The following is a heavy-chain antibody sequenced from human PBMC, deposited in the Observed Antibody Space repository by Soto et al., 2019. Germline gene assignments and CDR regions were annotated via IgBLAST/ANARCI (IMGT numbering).Heavy chain of an antibody. D-gene: IGHD3-22*01. CDR2: FDPEDGET. CDR3: ARDMSSGYYYGIDF. Sequence: ASVKVSCKVSGYTLTELSMHWVRQAPGKGLEWMGGFDPEDGETIYAQKFQGRVTMTEDTSTDTAYMELSSLRSDDTAVYYCARDMSSGYYYGIDFWGQGTLVTVSS. V-gene: IGHV1-24*01. CDR1: GYTLTELS. J-gene: IGHJ4*02.